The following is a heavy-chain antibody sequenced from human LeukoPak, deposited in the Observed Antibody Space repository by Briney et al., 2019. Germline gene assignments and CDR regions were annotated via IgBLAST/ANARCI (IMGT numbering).Heavy chain of an antibody. D-gene: IGHD6-13*01. Sequence: ASVKVSCKASGYTFTGYYMHWVRQAPGQGLEWMGWINPNSGGTNYAQKFRGRVTMTRDTSISTAYMELSRLRSDDTAVYYCARGAGVAAAGAYYFDYWGQGTLVTVSS. J-gene: IGHJ4*02. CDR1: GYTFTGYY. CDR3: ARGAGVAAAGAYYFDY. CDR2: INPNSGGT. V-gene: IGHV1-2*02.